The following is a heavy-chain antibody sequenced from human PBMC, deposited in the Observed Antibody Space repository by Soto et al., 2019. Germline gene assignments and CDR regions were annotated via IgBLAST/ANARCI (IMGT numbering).Heavy chain of an antibody. V-gene: IGHV1-46*01. CDR3: ATKSYYDFWSGYYYYGMDV. Sequence: GASVKVSCKASGYTFTSYYMHWVRQAPGQGLEWMGIINPSGGSTSYAQKFLGRVTMTRDTSTSTVYMELSSLRSEDTAVYYCATKSYYDFWSGYYYYGMDVWGQGTTVTVSS. D-gene: IGHD3-3*01. CDR2: INPSGGST. CDR1: GYTFTSYY. J-gene: IGHJ6*02.